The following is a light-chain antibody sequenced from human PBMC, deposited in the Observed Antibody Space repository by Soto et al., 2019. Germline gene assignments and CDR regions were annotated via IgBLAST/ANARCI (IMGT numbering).Light chain of an antibody. CDR1: QSVSSSY. CDR3: QQYGSSPLT. J-gene: IGKJ4*01. Sequence: EIVLTQSPGTLSWSPGERATLSCRASQSVSSSYLAWYQQKPGQAPRLLIYGASSRATGIPERFSGSGSGTDFTLSISRLEPEDFAVYYCQQYGSSPLTFGGGTKLDIK. V-gene: IGKV3-20*01. CDR2: GAS.